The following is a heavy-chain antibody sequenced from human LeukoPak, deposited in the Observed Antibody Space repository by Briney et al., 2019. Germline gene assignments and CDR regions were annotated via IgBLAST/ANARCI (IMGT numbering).Heavy chain of an antibody. D-gene: IGHD3-22*01. CDR1: GGSISSSSYY. J-gene: IGHJ4*02. Sequence: SETLSLTCTVSGGSISSSSYYRGWIRQPPGKGLEWIGSIYHSGSTYYNPSLKSRVTISVDTSKNQFSLKLSSVTAADTAVYYCARFDSSNYDFDYWGQGTLVTVSS. CDR2: IYHSGST. CDR3: ARFDSSNYDFDY. V-gene: IGHV4-39*07.